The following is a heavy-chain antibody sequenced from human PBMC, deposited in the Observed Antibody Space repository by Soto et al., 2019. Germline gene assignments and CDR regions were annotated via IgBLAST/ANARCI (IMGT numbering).Heavy chain of an antibody. CDR2: IYWDDDK. CDR1: GFSLSTSGVG. V-gene: IGHV2-5*02. J-gene: IGHJ4*02. CDR3: AHINCISTSCHQFDY. Sequence: QITLKESGPPLVKPTQTLTLTCTFSGFSLSTSGVGVGWIRQPPGKALEWLALIYWDDDKRYSPSLKSRLTITKDTSKNQVVLTMTNMDPVDTATYYCAHINCISTSCHQFDYWGQGTLVTVSS. D-gene: IGHD2-2*01.